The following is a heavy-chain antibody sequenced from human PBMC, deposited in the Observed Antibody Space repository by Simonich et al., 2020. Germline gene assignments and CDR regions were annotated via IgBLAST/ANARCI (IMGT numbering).Heavy chain of an antibody. Sequence: QVQLQESGPGLVKPSETLSLTCTVSGGSISSYYWSWIRQPPGKGLEWIGYIYYSGGTNYNPSLKSRGTISVDTSKNQFSLKLSSVTAADTAVYYCARSLGYYYYYYGMDVWGQGTTVTVSS. CDR2: IYYSGGT. V-gene: IGHV4-59*08. D-gene: IGHD1-26*01. CDR1: GGSISSYY. J-gene: IGHJ6*02. CDR3: ARSLGYYYYYYGMDV.